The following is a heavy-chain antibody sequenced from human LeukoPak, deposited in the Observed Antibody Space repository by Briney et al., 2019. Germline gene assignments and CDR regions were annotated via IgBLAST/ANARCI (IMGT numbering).Heavy chain of an antibody. D-gene: IGHD1-1*01. V-gene: IGHV3-73*01. CDR1: GFTFSGSA. J-gene: IGHJ4*02. CDR3: AKDLSPGTYDY. CDR2: IRSKANSYAT. Sequence: GGSLRLSCAASGFTFSGSAMHWVRQASGKGLEWVGRIRSKANSYATAYAASVKGRFTISRDDSKNTAYLQMNSQRAEDTAVYYCAKDLSPGTYDYWGQGTLVTVSS.